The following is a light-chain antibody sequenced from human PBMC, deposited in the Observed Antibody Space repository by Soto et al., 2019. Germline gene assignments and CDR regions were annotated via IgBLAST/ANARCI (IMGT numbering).Light chain of an antibody. Sequence: IHRNQSPSTLSASVQVRVTITFLASQSISRCLNWYHQKPGKASKLLIYAASSLQSGVPSRFSGSGSGTDFTLTISSLQPEDFATYYCQQSYSTPLTFGGGTKVDIK. CDR1: QSISRC. J-gene: IGKJ4*01. V-gene: IGKV1-39*01. CDR3: QQSYSTPLT. CDR2: AAS.